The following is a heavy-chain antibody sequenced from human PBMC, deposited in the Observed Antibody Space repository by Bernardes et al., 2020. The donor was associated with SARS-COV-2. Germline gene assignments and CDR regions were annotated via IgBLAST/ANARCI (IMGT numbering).Heavy chain of an antibody. D-gene: IGHD3-9*01. CDR1: GFTFGGSG. CDR3: AKTHYDILTGYPYVMDA. V-gene: IGHV3-21*01. Sequence: GGSLLLSCAASGFTFGGSGLNWVRQAPGPGLEWVSSISSSSNYIYYADSVKGRFTISRDNAKNSLYLQMNSLRAEDTAVYYCAKTHYDILTGYPYVMDAWRPGTTLTV. J-gene: IGHJ6*02. CDR2: ISSSSNYI.